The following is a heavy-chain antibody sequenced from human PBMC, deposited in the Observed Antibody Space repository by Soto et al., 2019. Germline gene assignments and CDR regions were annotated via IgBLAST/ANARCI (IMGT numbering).Heavy chain of an antibody. CDR3: ARGLGDYDFWSGHMPGRYYYYMTS. CDR1: GGSISSYY. Sequence: SETLSLTCTVSGGSISSYYWSWIRQPPGKGLEWIGYIYYSGSTNYNPSLKSRVTISVDTSKNQFSLKLSSVTAADTAVYYCARGLGDYDFWSGHMPGRYYYYMTSGAKGPRSPSP. J-gene: IGHJ6*03. V-gene: IGHV4-59*01. D-gene: IGHD3-3*01. CDR2: IYYSGST.